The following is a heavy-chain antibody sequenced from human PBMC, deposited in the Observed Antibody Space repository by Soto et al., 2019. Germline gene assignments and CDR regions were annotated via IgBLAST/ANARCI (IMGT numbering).Heavy chain of an antibody. CDR1: GGSISSGGYS. CDR3: ARFDSSGYYPLFDP. D-gene: IGHD3-22*01. Sequence: SETLSLTWAVSGGSISSGGYSWSCIRPPPGKGLEWIGYIYHSGSTYYNPSLKSRVTISVDRSKNQFSLKLSSVTAADTAVYYCARFDSSGYYPLFDPWGQGTLVTVSS. V-gene: IGHV4-30-2*01. CDR2: IYHSGST. J-gene: IGHJ5*02.